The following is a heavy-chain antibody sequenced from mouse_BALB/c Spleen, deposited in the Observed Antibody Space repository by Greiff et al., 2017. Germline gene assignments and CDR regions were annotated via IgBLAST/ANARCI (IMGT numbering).Heavy chain of an antibody. Sequence: GQVVESGAELAKPGASVKMSCKASGYTFTSYWMHWVKQRPGQGLEWIGYINPSTGYTEYNQKFKDKATLTADKSSSTAYMQLSSLTSEDSAVYYCARDYYGSRNWYFDVWGAGTTVTVSS. CDR1: GYTFTSYW. J-gene: IGHJ1*01. CDR3: ARDYYGSRNWYFDV. D-gene: IGHD1-1*01. CDR2: INPSTGYT. V-gene: IGHV1-7*01.